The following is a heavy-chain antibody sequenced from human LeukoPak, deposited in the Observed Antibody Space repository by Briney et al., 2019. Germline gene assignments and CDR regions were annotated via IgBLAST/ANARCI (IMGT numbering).Heavy chain of an antibody. CDR1: GYTFTSYG. Sequence: GASVKVSCKASGYTFTSYGISWVRQAPGQGLEWMGWISAYNGNTNYAQKLKGRVTMTTDTSPSTAYMELRSLRSDDTAVYYCARVVVVPAAKHYYYYGMDVWGQGTTVTVSS. V-gene: IGHV1-18*01. D-gene: IGHD2-2*01. CDR3: ARVVVVPAAKHYYYYGMDV. J-gene: IGHJ6*02. CDR2: ISAYNGNT.